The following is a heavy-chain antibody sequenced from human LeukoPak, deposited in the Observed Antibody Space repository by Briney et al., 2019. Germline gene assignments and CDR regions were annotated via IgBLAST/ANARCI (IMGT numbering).Heavy chain of an antibody. J-gene: IGHJ5*02. CDR2: IREEGGQE. V-gene: IGHV3-7*03. Sequence: GGSLRLSCVASGLTVSNHWMSWVRQAPGKGLEWVANIREEGGQEYYVDSVKGRFTISKNSAKNSLYLQMNTLRVEDTAMYYCASLDTAKQPLANHWGQGTLVTVSS. D-gene: IGHD5-18*01. CDR3: ASLDTAKQPLANH. CDR1: GLTVSNHW.